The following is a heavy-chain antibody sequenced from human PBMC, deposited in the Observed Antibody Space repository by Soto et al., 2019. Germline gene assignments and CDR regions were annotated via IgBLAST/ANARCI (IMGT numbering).Heavy chain of an antibody. V-gene: IGHV4-59*01. CDR2: IYYSGST. CDR1: GGSISSYY. J-gene: IGHJ6*03. Sequence: SETLSLTCTVSGGSISSYYWSWIRQPPGKGLEWIGYIYYSGSTNYNPSLKSRVTISVDTSKNQFSLKLSSVTAADTAVYYCAREDIVVVPAAKGSYYYYMDVRGKGTSVTVSS. D-gene: IGHD2-2*01. CDR3: AREDIVVVPAAKGSYYYYMDV.